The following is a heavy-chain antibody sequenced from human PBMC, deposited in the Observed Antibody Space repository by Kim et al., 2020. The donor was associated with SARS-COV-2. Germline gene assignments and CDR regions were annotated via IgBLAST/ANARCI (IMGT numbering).Heavy chain of an antibody. CDR3: TRDYD. Sequence: SETLSLTCTVSGGSLTSNDYYWGWVRQPPGKGLEWIGSIYHSGVTYYHPSLKSRVAISIDMSKNQFSLSLKSVTAADTAVYYCTRDYDWGQGTLVTVSS. D-gene: IGHD3-22*01. CDR2: IYHSGVT. V-gene: IGHV4-39*07. CDR1: GGSLTSNDYY. J-gene: IGHJ4*02.